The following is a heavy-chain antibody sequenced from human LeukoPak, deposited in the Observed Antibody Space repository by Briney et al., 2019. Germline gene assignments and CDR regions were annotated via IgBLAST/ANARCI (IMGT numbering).Heavy chain of an antibody. CDR2: IQDTGIT. V-gene: IGHV4-4*09. CDR1: GDSVSSGY. Sequence: KPSETLSLTCNVSGDSVSSGYWSWIRQSPGKGLEWIGFIQDTGITDYNPSLKSRLLMSLDTSKNQFSLDLRSVTAADTAVYYCAGRGHRYSRDWGQGILVTISS. CDR3: AGRGHRYSRD. D-gene: IGHD2-15*01. J-gene: IGHJ1*01.